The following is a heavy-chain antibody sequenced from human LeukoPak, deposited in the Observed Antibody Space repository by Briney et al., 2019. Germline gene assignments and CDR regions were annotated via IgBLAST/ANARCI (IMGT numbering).Heavy chain of an antibody. V-gene: IGHV6-1*01. CDR3: ARARGYFDL. D-gene: IGHD3-10*01. Sequence: SQTLSLTCALSGDSFSSNSAAWGWVRPSPSRGLEWLGRTYYRSKWNNNFAISVKSRITINPDTSKNQFSLQLNSVTPEDTGVYYCARARGYFDLWGRGTLVTVSS. CDR2: TYYRSKWNN. J-gene: IGHJ2*01. CDR1: GDSFSSNSAA.